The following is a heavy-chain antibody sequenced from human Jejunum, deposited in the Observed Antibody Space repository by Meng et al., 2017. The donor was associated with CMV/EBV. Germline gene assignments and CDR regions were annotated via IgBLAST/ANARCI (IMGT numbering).Heavy chain of an antibody. CDR3: GGGGGWVSEY. Sequence: EAAGFKFNSYWVEWVRQAPGKGVAWVANIKQDGSEKYYVDSVKGRFTISRDNAKNSLYLQMNSLRAEDTAVYYCGGGGGWVSEYWGQGTLVTVSS. CDR2: IKQDGSEK. J-gene: IGHJ4*02. CDR1: GFKFNSYW. D-gene: IGHD6-19*01. V-gene: IGHV3-7*04.